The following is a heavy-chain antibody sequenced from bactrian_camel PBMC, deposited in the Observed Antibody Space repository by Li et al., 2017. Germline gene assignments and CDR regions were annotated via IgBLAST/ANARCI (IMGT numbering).Heavy chain of an antibody. Sequence: VESGGGLVQPGGSLRLSCAASGFAVRTSAMSWVRQAPGKGLEWVSGITTGGGTTYYPDFVKGRFTISRDDAKDTLYLQMNSLQPEDTAMYYCAAVVTDYYSGSWCPRFMYWGQGTQVTVS. V-gene: IGHV3S31*01. D-gene: IGHD3*01. CDR2: ITTGGGTT. CDR1: GFAVRTSA. J-gene: IGHJ4*01. CDR3: AAVVTDYYSGSWCPRFMY.